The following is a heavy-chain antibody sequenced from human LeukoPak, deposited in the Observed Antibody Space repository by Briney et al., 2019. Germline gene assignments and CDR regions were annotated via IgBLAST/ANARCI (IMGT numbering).Heavy chain of an antibody. J-gene: IGHJ6*03. CDR3: ARGPRITLIRGGQWYYYMDV. D-gene: IGHD3-10*01. V-gene: IGHV1-18*01. CDR1: GYTFTSYG. Sequence: VASVKVSCKASGYTFTSYGISWVRQAPGQGLEWMGWISAYNGNTNYAQKFQGRVTMTRDTSTSTVYMELSSLRSEDTAVYYCARGPRITLIRGGQWYYYMDVWGKGTTVSISS. CDR2: ISAYNGNT.